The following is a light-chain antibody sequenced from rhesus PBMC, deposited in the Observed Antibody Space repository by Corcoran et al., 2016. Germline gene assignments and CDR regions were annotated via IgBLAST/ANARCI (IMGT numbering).Light chain of an antibody. CDR1: ETVSFFGINL. Sequence: DTVLTQSPASLAVSPGQRATITCRASETVSFFGINLIHWYQQNPGQPPKLLIYQASNKETGVPVRFTGSGSGTDFTLTINPVDADDAADYYCLQSKNSPYSFGQGTKVEIK. J-gene: IGKJ2*01. CDR3: LQSKNSPYS. V-gene: IGKV7-13*02. CDR2: QAS.